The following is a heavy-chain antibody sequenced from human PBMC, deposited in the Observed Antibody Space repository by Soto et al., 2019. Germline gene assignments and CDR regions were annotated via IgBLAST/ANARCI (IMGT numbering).Heavy chain of an antibody. CDR1: GGSISSSNW. V-gene: IGHV4-4*02. CDR3: ARSPYYDYYYYYGMDV. D-gene: IGHD3-10*01. J-gene: IGHJ6*02. CDR2: IYHSGST. Sequence: SETLSLTCAVSGGSISSSNWWSWVRQPPGKGLEWIGEIYHSGSTNYNPSLKSRVTISVDKSKDQSSLKLSSVTAADTAVYYCARSPYYDYYYYYGMDVWGQGTTVTVSS.